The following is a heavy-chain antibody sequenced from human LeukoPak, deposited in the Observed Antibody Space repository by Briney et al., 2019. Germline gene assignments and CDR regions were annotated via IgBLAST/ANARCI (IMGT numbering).Heavy chain of an antibody. V-gene: IGHV3-23*01. D-gene: IGHD5-12*01. Sequence: GGSLRLSCAASGFTFSSYAMSWVRQAPGKGVEWVSAISGSGGSTYYADSVKGRFTISRDNSKNTLYLQMNSLRAEDTAVYYCAKDVSPYSGYDPDAFDIWGQGTMVTVSS. CDR3: AKDVSPYSGYDPDAFDI. CDR2: ISGSGGST. CDR1: GFTFSSYA. J-gene: IGHJ3*02.